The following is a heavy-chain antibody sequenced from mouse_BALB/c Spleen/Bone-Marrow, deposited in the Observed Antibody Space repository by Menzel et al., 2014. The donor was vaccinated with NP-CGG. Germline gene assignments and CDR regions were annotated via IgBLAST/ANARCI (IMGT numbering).Heavy chain of an antibody. CDR2: ITPSTGYI. Sequence: QVQLQQSGAELAKPGASVKMSCKASGYTFTSXWMHWIKQRPGQGLEWIGYITPSTGYIEYNQKFKGKATLTADKSSSTAYMQLSSLTSEDSAVYYCARPRFAYWGQGTLVTVSA. CDR1: GYTFTSXW. V-gene: IGHV1-7*01. CDR3: ARPRFAY. J-gene: IGHJ3*01.